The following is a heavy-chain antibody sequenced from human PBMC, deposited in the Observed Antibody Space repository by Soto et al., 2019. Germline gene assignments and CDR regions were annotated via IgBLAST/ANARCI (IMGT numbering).Heavy chain of an antibody. CDR3: ANRDGYNYPVVDY. V-gene: IGHV3-23*01. Sequence: SLRLSCAASGFTFSSYAMSWVRQAPGKGLEWVSAISGSGGSTYYADSVKGRFTISRDNSKNTLYPQMNSLRAEDTAVYYCANRDGYNYPVVDYWGQGTLVTVSS. CDR2: ISGSGGST. CDR1: GFTFSSYA. J-gene: IGHJ4*02. D-gene: IGHD5-12*01.